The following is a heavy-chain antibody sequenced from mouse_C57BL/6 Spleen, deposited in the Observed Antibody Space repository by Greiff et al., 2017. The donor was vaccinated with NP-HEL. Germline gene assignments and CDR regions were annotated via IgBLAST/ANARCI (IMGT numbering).Heavy chain of an antibody. CDR2: ISSGGSYT. D-gene: IGHD2-4*01. CDR3: ARLALYDYGGGNYFDY. CDR1: GFTFSSYG. V-gene: IGHV5-6*01. J-gene: IGHJ2*01. Sequence: EVQLVESGGDLVKPGGSLKLSCAASGFTFSSYGMSWVRQTPDKRLEWVATISSGGSYTYYPDSVKGRFTISRDNAKNTLYLQMSSLKSEDTAMYYCARLALYDYGGGNYFDYWGQGTTLTVSS.